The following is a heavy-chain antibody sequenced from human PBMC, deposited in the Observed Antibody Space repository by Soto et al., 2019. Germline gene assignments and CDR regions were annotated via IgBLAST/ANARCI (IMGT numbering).Heavy chain of an antibody. CDR2: ISFDGSNK. Sequence: GGSLRLSCAASGFTFSSYAMHWVRQAPGKGLEWVAVISFDGSNKYYADSVKGRFTISRDNSKNTLYLQMNSLRAEDTAVYYCANIVVVPAALPLDVWGQGTTVTVSS. V-gene: IGHV3-30-3*01. D-gene: IGHD2-2*01. CDR1: GFTFSSYA. CDR3: ANIVVVPAALPLDV. J-gene: IGHJ6*02.